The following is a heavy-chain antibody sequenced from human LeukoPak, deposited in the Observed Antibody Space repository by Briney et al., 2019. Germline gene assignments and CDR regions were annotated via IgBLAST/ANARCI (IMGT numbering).Heavy chain of an antibody. CDR2: IYYSGST. Sequence: SETLSLTCTVSGGSISSYYWSWIRQPPGKGLEWIGNIYYSGSTNYNPSLKSRVTISVDTSKNQFSLKLSSVTAADTAVYYCARGRYYDFWSGYGNYNWFYPWGQGTLVTVSS. V-gene: IGHV4-59*01. CDR1: GGSISSYY. J-gene: IGHJ5*02. CDR3: ARGRYYDFWSGYGNYNWFYP. D-gene: IGHD3-3*01.